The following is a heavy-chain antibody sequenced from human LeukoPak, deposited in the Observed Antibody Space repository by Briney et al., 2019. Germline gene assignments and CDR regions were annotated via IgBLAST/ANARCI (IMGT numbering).Heavy chain of an antibody. J-gene: IGHJ4*02. D-gene: IGHD6-13*01. Sequence: PGGSLRLSCAASGFTVSSNYMSWVRQAPGKGLEWVSVIYSGGSTYYADSVKGRFTISRDNSKNTLYLQMNSLRAEDTAVYYCARSIAAVIPPRYFDYWGQGTLVTVSS. CDR1: GFTVSSNY. V-gene: IGHV3-66*01. CDR2: IYSGGST. CDR3: ARSIAAVIPPRYFDY.